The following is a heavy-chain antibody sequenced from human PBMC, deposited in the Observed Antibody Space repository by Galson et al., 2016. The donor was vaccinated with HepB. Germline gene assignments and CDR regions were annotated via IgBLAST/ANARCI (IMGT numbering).Heavy chain of an antibody. CDR2: VTTTYGTT. J-gene: IGHJ4*02. CDR3: AREDFTVETGKWFDY. Sequence: SVKVSCKASGYTFTNYAIHWVRQAPGQGLQWMGWVTTTYGTTAYSQSLQGRLTITRDTSATTAYMELSSRRSEDTAVDYCAREDFTVETGKWFDYWGQGTLVAVSS. V-gene: IGHV1-3*04. CDR1: GYTFTNYA. D-gene: IGHD4-11*01.